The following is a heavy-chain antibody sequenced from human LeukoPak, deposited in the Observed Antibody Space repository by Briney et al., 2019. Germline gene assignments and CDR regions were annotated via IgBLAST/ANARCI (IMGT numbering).Heavy chain of an antibody. Sequence: SVKVSCKASGYTFTSYGISWVRQAPGQGLEWMGGIIPIFGTANYAQKFQGRVTITADKSTSTAYMELSSLRSEDTAVYYCARAIQLWLVDAFDIWGQGTMVTVSS. CDR1: GYTFTSYG. CDR3: ARAIQLWLVDAFDI. J-gene: IGHJ3*02. V-gene: IGHV1-69*06. D-gene: IGHD5-18*01. CDR2: IIPIFGTA.